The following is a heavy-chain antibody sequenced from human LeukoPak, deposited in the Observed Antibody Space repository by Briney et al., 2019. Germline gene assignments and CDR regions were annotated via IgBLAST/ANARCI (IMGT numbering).Heavy chain of an antibody. D-gene: IGHD1-26*01. CDR2: ISSSSSA. CDR1: GFTFSRYS. J-gene: IGHJ4*02. V-gene: IGHV3-48*01. CDR3: ARDDVGYFDY. Sequence: PTGGSLRLSCAASGFTFSRYSMNWVRQAPGKGLEWISYISSSSSAYYADSVKGRFTISRDNAKNSLYLQMNSLRAEDTAVYYCARDDVGYFDYWGQRTLVTVSS.